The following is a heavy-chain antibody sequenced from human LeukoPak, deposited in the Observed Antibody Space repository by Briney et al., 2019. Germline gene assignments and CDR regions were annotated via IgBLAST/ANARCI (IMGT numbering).Heavy chain of an antibody. J-gene: IGHJ3*02. Sequence: GGSLRLSCAASGFTFSSYGMHWVRQAPGKGLEWVAVISCDGSNKYYADSVKGRFTISRDNSKNTLYLQMNSLRAEDMAVYYCAKDLVGATYDAFDIWGQGTMVTVSS. CDR3: AKDLVGATYDAFDI. CDR2: ISCDGSNK. V-gene: IGHV3-30*18. CDR1: GFTFSSYG. D-gene: IGHD1-26*01.